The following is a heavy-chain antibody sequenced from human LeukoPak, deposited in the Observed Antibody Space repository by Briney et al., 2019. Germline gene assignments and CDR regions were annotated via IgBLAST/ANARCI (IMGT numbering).Heavy chain of an antibody. V-gene: IGHV3-23*01. CDR2: ISGSGGST. Sequence: PGGSLRLSCAASGFTFSSYAMSWVRQVPGKGLEWVSAISGSGGSTYYADSVKVRFTISRDNSKNTLYLQMNSLRAEDTAVYYCAKGRRFLEWYYFDYWGQGTLVTVSS. CDR1: GFTFSSYA. CDR3: AKGRRFLEWYYFDY. J-gene: IGHJ4*02. D-gene: IGHD3-3*01.